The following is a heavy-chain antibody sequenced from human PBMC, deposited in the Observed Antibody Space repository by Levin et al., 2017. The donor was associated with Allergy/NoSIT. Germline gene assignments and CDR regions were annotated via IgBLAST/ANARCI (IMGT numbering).Heavy chain of an antibody. CDR3: ARGDKKESYDYSEHDFDY. CDR2: IWYDGSNK. J-gene: IGHJ4*02. Sequence: QRGESLKISCAASGFIFSSYVMHWVRQAPGKGLEWVAVIWYDGSNKYYADSVKGRITISRDNSKNMLFLQVNSLRAEDTAVYYCARGDKKESYDYSEHDFDYWGQGTLVTVSS. V-gene: IGHV3-33*01. CDR1: GFIFSSYV. D-gene: IGHD4-11*01.